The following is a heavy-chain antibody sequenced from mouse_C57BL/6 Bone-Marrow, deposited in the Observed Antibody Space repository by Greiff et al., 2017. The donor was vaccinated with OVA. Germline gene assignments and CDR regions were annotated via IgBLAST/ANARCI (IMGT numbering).Heavy chain of an antibody. V-gene: IGHV5-4*03. CDR1: GFTFSSYA. D-gene: IGHD1-1*01. J-gene: IGHJ3*01. CDR3: ARALYGAWFAY. Sequence: DVMLVESGGGLVKPGGSLKLSCAASGFTFSSYAMSWVRQTPEKRLEWVATISDGGSYTYYPDNVKGRFTISRDNAKNNLYLQMSHLKSEDTAMYYCARALYGAWFAYWGQGTLVTVSA. CDR2: ISDGGSYT.